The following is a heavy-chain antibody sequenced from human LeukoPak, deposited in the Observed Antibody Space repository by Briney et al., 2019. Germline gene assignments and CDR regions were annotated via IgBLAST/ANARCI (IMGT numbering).Heavy chain of an antibody. CDR1: GGSISSSSYY. CDR2: IYYSGST. J-gene: IGHJ4*02. CDR3: ARGWLGSGLDY. D-gene: IGHD6-19*01. Sequence: SETLSLTCTVSGGSISSSSYYWGWIRQPPGKGLEWIGSIYYSGSTDYNPPLKSRGTISVDTSKNQFSLLLNSVTPEDTAVYYCARGWLGSGLDYWGQGTLVTVSS. V-gene: IGHV4-39*07.